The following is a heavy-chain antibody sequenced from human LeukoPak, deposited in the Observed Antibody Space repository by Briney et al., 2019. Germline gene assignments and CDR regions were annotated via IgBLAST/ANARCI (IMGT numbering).Heavy chain of an antibody. CDR1: GFTFSSYS. CDR2: ISSSSSTI. CDR3: ARDLLGSSY. Sequence: GGSLRLSCAASGFTFSSYSMNWVRQAPGKGLEWVSYISSSSSTIYYADSVKGRFTISRDNAKNSLYLQMNSLRAEDTAVYYCARDLLGSSYWGQGTLVTVSS. D-gene: IGHD1-1*01. J-gene: IGHJ4*02. V-gene: IGHV3-48*01.